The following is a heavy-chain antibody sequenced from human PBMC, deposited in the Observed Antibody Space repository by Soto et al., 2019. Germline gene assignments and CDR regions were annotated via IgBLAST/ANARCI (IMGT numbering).Heavy chain of an antibody. J-gene: IGHJ5*02. D-gene: IGHD4-17*01. CDR2: ISAYNGNT. CDR3: ARVPFNDNYGDYGKFDP. CDR1: GYTFTSYG. Sequence: EASVKVSCKASGYTFTSYGISWVRQAPGQGLEWMGWISAYNGNTNYAQKLQGRVTMTTDTSTSTAYMELRSLRSDDTAVYYCARVPFNDNYGDYGKFDPWGQGTLVTVSS. V-gene: IGHV1-18*01.